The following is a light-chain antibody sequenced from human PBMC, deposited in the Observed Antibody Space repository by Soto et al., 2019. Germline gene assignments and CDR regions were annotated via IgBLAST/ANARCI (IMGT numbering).Light chain of an antibody. Sequence: DIHMTQPPFSMSTTVGDRVTITYRASQSSSSWLAWDQQKPGKAPKLLIYDASSLESGVPSRFSGSGSGTEFTLTISSLQADDFATYDCQQYNSYSSWTFGQGTKV. V-gene: IGKV1-5*01. CDR1: QSSSSW. J-gene: IGKJ1*01. CDR2: DAS. CDR3: QQYNSYSSWT.